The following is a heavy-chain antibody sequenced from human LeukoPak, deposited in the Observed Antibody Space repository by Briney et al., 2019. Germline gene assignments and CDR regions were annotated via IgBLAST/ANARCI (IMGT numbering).Heavy chain of an antibody. V-gene: IGHV5-51*01. Sequence: GESLKISCKHSEYSFPNYCIGWVRQLPGKRLELMGIIYPDDSDTRYSPSLQGQVTISANSSSSTSYLQWSSLKASDTAMYYCARGRGGQQLGDYWGQGTLVTVSS. CDR3: ARGRGGQQLGDY. CDR2: IYPDDSDT. D-gene: IGHD6-13*01. CDR1: EYSFPNYC. J-gene: IGHJ4*02.